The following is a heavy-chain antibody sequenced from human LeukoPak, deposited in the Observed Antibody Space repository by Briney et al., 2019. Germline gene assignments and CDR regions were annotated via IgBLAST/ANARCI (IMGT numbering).Heavy chain of an antibody. CDR1: GFTFSSYG. D-gene: IGHD5-24*01. CDR3: AKDLGWLQQNYYGMDV. CDR2: ISYDGSNK. V-gene: IGHV3-30*18. J-gene: IGHJ6*02. Sequence: GGSLRLSCAASGFTFSSYGMHWVRQAPGKGLEWVAVISYDGSNKYYADSVKGRFTISRDNSKNTLYLQMNSLRAEDTAVYYCAKDLGWLQQNYYGMDVWGQGTTVTVSS.